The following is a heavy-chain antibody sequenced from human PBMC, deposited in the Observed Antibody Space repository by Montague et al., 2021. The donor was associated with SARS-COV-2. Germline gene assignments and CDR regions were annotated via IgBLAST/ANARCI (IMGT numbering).Heavy chain of an antibody. V-gene: IGHV3-53*01. Sequence: SLRLSCAASGFTVSSNYMSRVRQAPGKGLQWVSVIYSGGSTYSADSVKGRFTVSRDNSKNTLILQMNSLRAEDTAVYYCARGGGYYSYGMDVWGQGTTVTVSS. J-gene: IGHJ6*02. CDR3: ARGGGYYSYGMDV. D-gene: IGHD2-15*01. CDR1: GFTVSSNY. CDR2: IYSGGST.